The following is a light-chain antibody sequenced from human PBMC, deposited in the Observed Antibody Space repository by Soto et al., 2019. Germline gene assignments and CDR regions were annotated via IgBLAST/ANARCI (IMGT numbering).Light chain of an antibody. CDR2: DAS. CDR1: QSVSSY. CDR3: QQRSNWPT. Sequence: EIVLTQSPATLSLSPGERATLSCRASQSVSSYLAWYQQKPGQAPRLLIYDASNRATGIPSRFSGSGSGTDFTLTISSLEPEDFAAYYCQQRSNWPTCGQGTKLEIK. V-gene: IGKV3-11*01. J-gene: IGKJ2*01.